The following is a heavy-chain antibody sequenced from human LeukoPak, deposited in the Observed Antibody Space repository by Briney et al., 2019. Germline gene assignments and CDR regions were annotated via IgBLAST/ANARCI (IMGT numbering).Heavy chain of an antibody. CDR3: ASSKYLGYCSSTSCLGLDV. Sequence: SVKVSCKAPGGTFSSYAISWVRQAPGQGLEWMGGIIPIFGTANYAQKFQGRVTITTDESTSTAYMELSSLRSEDTAVYYCASSKYLGYCSSTSCLGLDVWGKGTTVTVSS. J-gene: IGHJ6*04. V-gene: IGHV1-69*05. CDR2: IIPIFGTA. CDR1: GGTFSSYA. D-gene: IGHD2-2*01.